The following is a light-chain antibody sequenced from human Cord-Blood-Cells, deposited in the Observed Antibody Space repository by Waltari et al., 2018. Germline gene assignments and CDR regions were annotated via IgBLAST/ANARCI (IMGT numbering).Light chain of an antibody. CDR2: GAS. J-gene: IGKJ2*01. Sequence: EIVLTQSPGTLSLSPGARATLSCRASQCVSSSYLAWYQQKPGQAPRLLIYGASSRATGIPDRFSGSGSGTDFTLTINRLEPEDFAVYYCQQYGSSPPYTFGQGTKLEIK. CDR3: QQYGSSPPYT. CDR1: QCVSSSY. V-gene: IGKV3-20*01.